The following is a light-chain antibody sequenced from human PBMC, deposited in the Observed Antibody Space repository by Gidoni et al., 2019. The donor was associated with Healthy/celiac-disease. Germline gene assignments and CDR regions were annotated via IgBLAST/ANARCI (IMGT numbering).Light chain of an antibody. V-gene: IGKV3-20*01. CDR2: GAS. CDR3: QGYDRTMYT. Sequence: ENVLTQSPDTLSLYQGERATLSCRASQSLDSSYLAWYHQKAGQAPRLLIFGASTRATGIPARFSGGVSGTDFSLTISRLEPEDFAVYYCQGYDRTMYTFGQGTNLEI. CDR1: QSLDSSY. J-gene: IGKJ2*01.